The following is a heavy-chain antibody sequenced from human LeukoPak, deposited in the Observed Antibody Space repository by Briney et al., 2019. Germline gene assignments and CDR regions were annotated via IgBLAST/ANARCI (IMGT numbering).Heavy chain of an antibody. CDR3: ARVRADYDFWSGPIRYYYYYMDV. CDR2: IEYEGVHK. J-gene: IGHJ6*03. V-gene: IGHV3-30*02. D-gene: IGHD3-3*01. CDR1: GFTFNNFG. Sequence: GGSLRLSCAASGFTFNNFGMHWVRQAPGKGLEWVSFIEYEGVHKYYADSVKGRFTISKDNSKATLYLQMNSLRPEDTAVYYCARVRADYDFWSGPIRYYYYYMDVWGKGTTVTVSS.